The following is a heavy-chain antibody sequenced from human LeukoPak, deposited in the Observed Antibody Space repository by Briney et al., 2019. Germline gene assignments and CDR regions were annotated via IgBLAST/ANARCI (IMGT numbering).Heavy chain of an antibody. CDR3: ARDRGFLEWSYGMDV. J-gene: IGHJ6*02. D-gene: IGHD3-3*01. CDR2: ISYDGSNK. CDR1: GFTFSSYA. Sequence: GGSLRLSCAASGFTFSSYAMHWVCQAPGKGLEWVAVISYDGSNKYYADSVKGRFTISRDNSKNTLYLQMNSLRAEDTAVYYCARDRGFLEWSYGMDVWGQGTTVTVSS. V-gene: IGHV3-30-3*01.